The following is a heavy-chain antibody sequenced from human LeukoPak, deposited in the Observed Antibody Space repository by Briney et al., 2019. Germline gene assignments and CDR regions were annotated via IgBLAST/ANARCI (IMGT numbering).Heavy chain of an antibody. CDR1: GGTFSSYA. CDR3: ARAPAAMRYYYYYMDV. Sequence: SVKVSCKASGGTFSSYAISWVRQAPGQGLEWMGGIIPIFGTANYAQKFQGRVTITADESTSTAYMELSSLRSEDTAVYYCARAPAAMRYYYYYMDVWGKGTTVTVSS. CDR2: IIPIFGTA. D-gene: IGHD2-2*01. V-gene: IGHV1-69*13. J-gene: IGHJ6*03.